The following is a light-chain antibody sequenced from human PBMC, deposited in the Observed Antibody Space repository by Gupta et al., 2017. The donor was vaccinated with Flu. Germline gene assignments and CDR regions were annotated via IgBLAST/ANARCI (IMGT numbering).Light chain of an antibody. J-gene: IGLJ1*01. V-gene: IGLV2-14*01. Sequence: QSALTQPASVSGSPGPSLTLSCTGTSSDAGRSDSVSWYQQHPGKAPKLLIFDVSSRPSGVSSRFSGSKSGNTASLTISGLQAEDETDYYCSSYTSISTFYVFGTGTKVTVL. CDR3: SSYTSISTFYV. CDR1: SSDAGRSDS. CDR2: DVS.